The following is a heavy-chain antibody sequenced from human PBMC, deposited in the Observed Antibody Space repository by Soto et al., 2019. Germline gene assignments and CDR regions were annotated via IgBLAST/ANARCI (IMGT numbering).Heavy chain of an antibody. Sequence: PSETLSLTCTVSGGGISSNYWSWIRQPPGKGLEWIGYISHTGSTNYNPSLKSRLTISVDTSKNQFSLKLSSVTAADTAVYYCASLYGDPGGYYFDYWGQGTLVTVSS. D-gene: IGHD4-17*01. V-gene: IGHV4-59*12. J-gene: IGHJ4*02. CDR2: ISHTGST. CDR3: ASLYGDPGGYYFDY. CDR1: GGGISSNY.